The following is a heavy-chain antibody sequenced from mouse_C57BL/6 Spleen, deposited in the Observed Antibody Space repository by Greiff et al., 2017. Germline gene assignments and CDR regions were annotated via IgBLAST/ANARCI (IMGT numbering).Heavy chain of an antibody. V-gene: IGHV5-2*01. D-gene: IGHD1-3*01. CDR2: INSAGGSP. J-gene: IGHJ1*03. Sequence: EVKLVESGGGLVQPGESLKLSCESTEYEFPSHDMSWVRKTPEKRLELVAAINSAGGSPYYPDTMECRSTVTRDNSKNTLYLQMSSLRSEDTAFYYFARHYKFEYGYFDVWGTGTTVTVAS. CDR3: ARHYKFEYGYFDV. CDR1: EYEFPSHD.